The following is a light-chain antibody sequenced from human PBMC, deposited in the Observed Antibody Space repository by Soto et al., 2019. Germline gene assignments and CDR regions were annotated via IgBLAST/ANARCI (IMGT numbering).Light chain of an antibody. CDR1: QSVTSNY. Sequence: ELGLTQSPGTLSLYPGESATLSCSASQSVTSNYIAWYQQKPGQAPRLLIYRPSTRATGIPDRFSGSGSGTDFTLTISRLEPEDFAVYHCQQYGTSPWTFGQGTKVEIK. CDR3: QQYGTSPWT. CDR2: RPS. V-gene: IGKV3-20*01. J-gene: IGKJ1*01.